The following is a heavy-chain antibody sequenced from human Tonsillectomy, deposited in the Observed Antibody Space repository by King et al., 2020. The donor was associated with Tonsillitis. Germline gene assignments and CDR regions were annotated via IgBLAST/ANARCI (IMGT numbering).Heavy chain of an antibody. D-gene: IGHD3-22*01. CDR1: GGSISSGGYS. Sequence: QLQESGSGLVKPSQTLSLTCAVSGGSISSGGYSWSWIRQPPGKGLEWIGYIYYSGSTYYNPSLKSRVTISVDRSKNQFTLKLSSVTAADTAVYYCSRERVRSECYHSSGFDYWGQGTLVTVSS. CDR2: IYYSGST. CDR3: SRERVRSECYHSSGFDY. V-gene: IGHV4-30-2*01. J-gene: IGHJ4*02.